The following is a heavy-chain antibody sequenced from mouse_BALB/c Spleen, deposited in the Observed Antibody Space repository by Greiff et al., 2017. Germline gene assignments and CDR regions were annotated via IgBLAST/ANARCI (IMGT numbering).Heavy chain of an antibody. Sequence: EVLLVESGGGLVKPGGSLKLSCAASGFTFSGYAMSWVRQTPEKGLEWVATISSGGSYTYYPDSVKGRFTITRDNAKNTLYLQMSSLRSEDTAMYYCDRLGGNAMDYWGQGTSVTVSS. CDR2: ISSGGSYT. J-gene: IGHJ4*01. CDR1: GFTFSGYA. V-gene: IGHV5-9-3*01. CDR3: DRLGGNAMDY.